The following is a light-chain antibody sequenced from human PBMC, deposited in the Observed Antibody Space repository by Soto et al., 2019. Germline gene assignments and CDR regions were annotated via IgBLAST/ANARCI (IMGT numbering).Light chain of an antibody. J-gene: IGLJ2*01. CDR2: EVS. V-gene: IGLV2-8*01. CDR1: SSDAGGYNY. Sequence: QSALTQTPSASGSPGQSVTISCTGTSSDAGGYNYVSWYQQHPGKAPKLMIYEVSKRPSGVPDRFSGSKSGNTASLTVSGLQAEDEADYYCSSYAGSNNLGVFGGGTKLTVL. CDR3: SSYAGSNNLGV.